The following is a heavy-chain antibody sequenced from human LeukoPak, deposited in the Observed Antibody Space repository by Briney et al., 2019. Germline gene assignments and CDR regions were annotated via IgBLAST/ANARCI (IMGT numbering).Heavy chain of an antibody. Sequence: PSETLSLTCTVSSGSISSYYWSWIRHPPGKGLEWIGYIHYSGSTNYNPSLKSRVTISVETSKNQFSLKLSSVTAADTAVYYCARTRYYYNSRSYGAPYYFDYWGQGTLVTVSS. CDR3: ARTRYYYNSRSYGAPYYFDY. D-gene: IGHD3-10*01. J-gene: IGHJ4*02. V-gene: IGHV4-59*01. CDR2: IHYSGST. CDR1: SGSISSYY.